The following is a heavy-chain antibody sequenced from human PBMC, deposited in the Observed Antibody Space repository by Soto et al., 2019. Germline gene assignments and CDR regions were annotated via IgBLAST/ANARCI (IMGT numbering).Heavy chain of an antibody. CDR1: GFTFSTYA. V-gene: IGHV3-23*01. D-gene: IGHD4-17*01. CDR3: AGGGMTTSFVVLS. J-gene: IGHJ5*02. CDR2: ISGSGGST. Sequence: GGSLRLSCAASGFTFSTYAMSWVRQAPGKGLEWVSAISGSGGSTYYADSVKGRFTISRDNSKNTLSLQMNSLRAEDTAVYYCAGGGMTTSFVVLSWGQGTLVTVSS.